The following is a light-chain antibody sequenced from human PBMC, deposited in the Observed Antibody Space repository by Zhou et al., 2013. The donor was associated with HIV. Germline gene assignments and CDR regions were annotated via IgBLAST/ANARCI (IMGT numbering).Light chain of an antibody. J-gene: IGKJ2*01. CDR3: QQYANSPQT. CDR1: QSVTRSF. V-gene: IGKV3-20*01. CDR2: GAS. Sequence: EIVLTQSPGTLSLSPGERATLSCRASQSVTRSFLAWYQQKPNQAPRLLFYGASNRATGIPDRFTGSGSGTDFTLTFTTLGPEDFAVYYCQQYANSPQTFGQGTKVEIK.